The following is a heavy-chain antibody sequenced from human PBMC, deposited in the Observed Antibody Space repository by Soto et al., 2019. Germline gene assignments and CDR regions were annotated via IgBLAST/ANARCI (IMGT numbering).Heavy chain of an antibody. CDR1: GFTFSSYW. CDR2: INSDGSST. V-gene: IGHV3-74*01. Sequence: EVQLVESGGDLVQPGGSLRLSCAASGFTFSSYWMHWVRQAPGKGLVWVSRINSDGSSTSYADSVKGRFTISRDNAKNTLYVQMNNLRAEDTAVYYCARGDRYGGAEYFQYWGQGTLVTVSS. J-gene: IGHJ1*01. D-gene: IGHD4-17*01. CDR3: ARGDRYGGAEYFQY.